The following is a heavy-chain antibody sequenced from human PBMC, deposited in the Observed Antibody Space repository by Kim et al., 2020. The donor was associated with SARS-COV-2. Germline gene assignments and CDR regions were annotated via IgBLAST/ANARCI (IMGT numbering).Heavy chain of an antibody. D-gene: IGHD2-15*01. CDR2: ISYNSGII. CDR3: AKDSAVAQSEQVDY. Sequence: GGSLRLSCTASGFTFGGHVMHWVRQAPGKGLEWVSGISYNSGIIDYADSVKGRFTISRDNAKNTLYLQMNSLRVEDTAFYYCAKDSAVAQSEQVDYWGQGTRVTVSA. CDR1: GFTFGGHV. V-gene: IGHV3-9*01. J-gene: IGHJ4*02.